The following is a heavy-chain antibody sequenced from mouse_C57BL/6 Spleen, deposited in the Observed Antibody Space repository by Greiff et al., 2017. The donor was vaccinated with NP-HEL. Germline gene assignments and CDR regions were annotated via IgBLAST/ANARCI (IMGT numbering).Heavy chain of an antibody. CDR3: TTYTYGSSYWFAY. Sequence: EVQLQQSGAELVRPGASVKLSCTASGFNIKDDYMHWVKQRPEQGLEWIGWIDPENGDTEYASKFQGQATITADTSTNTAYLQLSSLTSEDTAVYYCTTYTYGSSYWFAYWGQGTLVTVSA. D-gene: IGHD1-1*01. CDR1: GFNIKDDY. V-gene: IGHV14-4*01. CDR2: IDPENGDT. J-gene: IGHJ3*01.